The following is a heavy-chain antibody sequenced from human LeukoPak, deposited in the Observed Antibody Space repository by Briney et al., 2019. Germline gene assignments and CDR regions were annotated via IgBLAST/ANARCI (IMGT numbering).Heavy chain of an antibody. CDR3: ARGRRGAAAGIDPLFVC. D-gene: IGHD6-13*01. CDR1: GFTFSGND. CDR2: IGTGGDT. Sequence: GGSLRLSCAASGFTFSGNDMHWVRQATGKRLEWVSAIGTGGDTHYSDSVKGRFTISRENARNSLYLQMNSLRAEDTAIYFCARGRRGAAAGIDPLFVCWGQGTLVTVSS. V-gene: IGHV3-13*01. J-gene: IGHJ4*02.